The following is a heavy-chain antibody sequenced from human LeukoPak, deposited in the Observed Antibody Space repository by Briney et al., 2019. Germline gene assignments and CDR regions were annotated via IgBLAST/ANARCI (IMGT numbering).Heavy chain of an antibody. CDR1: GFTFSSFG. CDR2: IRYDGSTE. V-gene: IGHV3-30*02. CDR3: AKEGPIAASGYYFDY. D-gene: IGHD6-13*01. J-gene: IGHJ4*02. Sequence: GGSLRLSCAASGFTFSSFGMHWVRQAPGKGLEWVAFIRYDGSTENYADSVKGRFTISRDNSKNTLYLQMNSLRHEDTAVYFCAKEGPIAASGYYFDYWGQGALVTVSS.